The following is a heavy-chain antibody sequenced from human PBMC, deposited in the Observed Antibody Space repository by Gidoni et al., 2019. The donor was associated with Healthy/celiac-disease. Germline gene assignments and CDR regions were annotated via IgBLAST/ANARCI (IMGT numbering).Heavy chain of an antibody. V-gene: IGHV1-2*02. CDR2: INPNSG. J-gene: IGHJ4*02. CDR3: ARERGAIQLWPTTDY. D-gene: IGHD5-18*01. Sequence: QVQLVQSGAEVKKPGASVTVSCKASGYTFTGYYMHWVRQAPGQGLEWMGWINPNSGDTSISTAYMELSRLRSDDTAVYYCARERGAIQLWPTTDYWGQGTLVTVSS. CDR1: GYTFTGYY.